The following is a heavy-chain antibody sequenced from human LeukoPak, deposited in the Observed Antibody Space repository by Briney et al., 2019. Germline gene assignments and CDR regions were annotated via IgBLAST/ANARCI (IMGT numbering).Heavy chain of an antibody. J-gene: IGHJ4*02. Sequence: SETLSLTCAVYGGSFSGYYWSWIRQPPGKGLEWIGEINHSGSTNYNPSLKSRVTISVDTSKNQFSLKLSSVTAADTAVYYCARGPRRRYDFFQRGLGFDYWGQGTLVTVSS. CDR1: GGSFSGYY. V-gene: IGHV4-34*01. D-gene: IGHD3-3*01. CDR3: ARGPRRRYDFFQRGLGFDY. CDR2: INHSGST.